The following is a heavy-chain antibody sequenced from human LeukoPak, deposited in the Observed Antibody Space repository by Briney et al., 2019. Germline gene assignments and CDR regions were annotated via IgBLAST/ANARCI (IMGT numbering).Heavy chain of an antibody. CDR2: ISAYNGNT. J-gene: IGHJ3*02. CDR3: ARDLRFIQPKVFDI. Sequence: ASVKVSCKASGYTLTSYGISWVRQAPGQGLEWMGWISAYNGNTNYAQKLQGRVTMTTDTSTGTAYMELRSLRSDDTAVYYCARDLRFIQPKVFDIWGQGTMVTVSS. D-gene: IGHD3-3*01. CDR1: GYTLTSYG. V-gene: IGHV1-18*01.